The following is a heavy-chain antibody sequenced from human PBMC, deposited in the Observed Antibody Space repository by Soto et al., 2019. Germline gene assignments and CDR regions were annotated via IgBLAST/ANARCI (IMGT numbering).Heavy chain of an antibody. CDR3: ARGGSSDWQVAFDF. Sequence: PSETLSLTCDVYGGSFSGYFWNWIRQSPGKGLEWIGKVNHNGRNNYNPSLKSRVTISLDMSKEQISLKLTSVTAADTAVYYCARGGSSDWQVAFDFWGQGTMVTVS. CDR2: VNHNGRN. V-gene: IGHV4-34*01. J-gene: IGHJ3*01. CDR1: GGSFSGYF. D-gene: IGHD6-19*01.